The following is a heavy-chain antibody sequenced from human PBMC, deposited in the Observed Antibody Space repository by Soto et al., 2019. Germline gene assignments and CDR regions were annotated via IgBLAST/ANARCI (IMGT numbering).Heavy chain of an antibody. CDR2: IRAYNGDT. D-gene: IGHD3-10*01. Sequence: GASVKVSCKASGYTFTRSGISWVRQAPGQGLEWMGWIRAYNGDTNYAQKFQTRVTMTTDKSTDTAYMDLRSLTSDDTAIYYCARAGAAPYYYYGLDVWGQGTTVTVSS. J-gene: IGHJ6*02. V-gene: IGHV1-18*01. CDR1: GYTFTRSG. CDR3: ARAGAAPYYYYGLDV.